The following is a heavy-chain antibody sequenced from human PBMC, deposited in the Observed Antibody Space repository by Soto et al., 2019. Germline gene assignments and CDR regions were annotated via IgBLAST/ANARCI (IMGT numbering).Heavy chain of an antibody. CDR2: IKQDGSEK. CDR1: GFTFSSYW. J-gene: IGHJ3*02. V-gene: IGHV3-7*01. Sequence: VQLVESGGGLVQPGGSLRLSCAASGFTFSSYWMSWVRQAPGKGLEWVANIKQDGSEKYYVDSVKGRFTISRDNAKNSLYLQMNSLRAEDTAVYYCAGPRTGSWYSYAFDIWGQGTMVTVSS. CDR3: AGPRTGSWYSYAFDI. D-gene: IGHD6-13*01.